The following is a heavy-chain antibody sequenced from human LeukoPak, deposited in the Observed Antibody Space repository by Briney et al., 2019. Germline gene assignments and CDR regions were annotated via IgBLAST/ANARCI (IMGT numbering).Heavy chain of an antibody. V-gene: IGHV3-21*01. J-gene: IGHJ4*02. CDR2: ISSSSSYI. CDR3: ARTGGLGGYCSGGSCRYYFDY. D-gene: IGHD2-15*01. CDR1: GFTFSSYS. Sequence: GGSLRLSCAASGFTFSSYSVNWVRQAPGKGLEWVSSISSSSSYIYYADSVKGRFTISRDNAKNSLYLQMNSLRAEDTAVYYCARTGGLGGYCSGGSCRYYFDYWGQGTLVTVSS.